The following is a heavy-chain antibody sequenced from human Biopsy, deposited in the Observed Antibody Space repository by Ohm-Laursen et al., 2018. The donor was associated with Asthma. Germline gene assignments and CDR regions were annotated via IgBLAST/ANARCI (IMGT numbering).Heavy chain of an antibody. J-gene: IGHJ6*02. CDR2: ISVYNGNT. V-gene: IGHV1-18*01. D-gene: IGHD3-10*01. CDR1: GYTFNSAG. Sequence: GSVKVSCKTSGYTFNSAGITWVRQAPGQGPEWMGWISVYNGNTKVAQKLQDRVTMIADTSTSTAYMELRSLRSDDTAVYFCARAVDYSHYYGIDVWGQGTTVTVS. CDR3: ARAVDYSHYYGIDV.